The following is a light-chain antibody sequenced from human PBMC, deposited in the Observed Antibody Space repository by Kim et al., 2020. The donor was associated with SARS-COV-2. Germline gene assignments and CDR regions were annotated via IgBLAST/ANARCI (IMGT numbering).Light chain of an antibody. V-gene: IGKV3-20*01. CDR3: QQYGSSPYT. CDR1: QSVSKNY. J-gene: IGKJ2*01. Sequence: LSPGERATPSCRASQSVSKNYLAWYQQKPGQAPRLLIYGASSRATGIPDRFSGSGSGTDFILTISRLEPEDFAVYYCQQYGSSPYTFGQGTKLEIK. CDR2: GAS.